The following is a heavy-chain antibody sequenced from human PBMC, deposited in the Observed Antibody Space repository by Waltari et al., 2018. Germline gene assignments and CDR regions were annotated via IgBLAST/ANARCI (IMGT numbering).Heavy chain of an antibody. CDR1: GFTFSSYD. D-gene: IGHD3-3*01. CDR2: ISGSGGST. CDR3: ARDYDFWSGYYTGISAFDI. Sequence: EVQLLESGGGLVQPGGSLRLSCAASGFTFSSYDMSWVRQAPGKGLEWVSAISGSGGSTYYADSVKGRFTISRDNSKNTLYLQMNSLRAEDTAVYYCARDYDFWSGYYTGISAFDIWGQGTMVTVSS. V-gene: IGHV3-23*01. J-gene: IGHJ3*02.